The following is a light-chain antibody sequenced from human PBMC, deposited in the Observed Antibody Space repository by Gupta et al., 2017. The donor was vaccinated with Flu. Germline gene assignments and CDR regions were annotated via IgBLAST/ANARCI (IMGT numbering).Light chain of an antibody. V-gene: IGLV2-14*01. CDR2: EVT. CDR1: SSDVGGYNY. J-gene: IGLJ3*02. Sequence: QSALTQPASVSGSPGRSITISCSGTSSDVGGYNYVSWYLHNPGKAPKLIIYEVTNRPSGVSNRFSGSKSGNTASLTISGLQAEDEADYYCSSYTTSSSRVFGGGTRLTVL. CDR3: SSYTTSSSRV.